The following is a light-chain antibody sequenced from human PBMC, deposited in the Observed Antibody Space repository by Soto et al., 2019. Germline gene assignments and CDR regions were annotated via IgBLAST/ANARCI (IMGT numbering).Light chain of an antibody. V-gene: IGKV3-20*01. J-gene: IGKJ1*01. CDR2: GAS. CDR1: QSVSSNN. CDR3: QQYGSSPWT. Sequence: IVLTQSPGTLSLYPGERATLSCRASQSVSSNNLVWYQQKPGQAPRLLIYGASYRAAGIPDRFSGSGSGTDFTLTISRLEPEDFALYYCQQYGSSPWTFGQGTKADI.